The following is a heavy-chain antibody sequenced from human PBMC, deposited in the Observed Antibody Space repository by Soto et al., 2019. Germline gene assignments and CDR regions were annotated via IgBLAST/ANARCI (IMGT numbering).Heavy chain of an antibody. Sequence: PXGSLRLSCAASGFTFSNYAMSWVRQAPGKGLEWVSAIGGGGVPTYHADSVKGRFTISRDNSKNTLYLQMNRLRAEDTAVYYCAKGPWKPPHCFDPSRLATLVTVSS. V-gene: IGHV3-23*01. D-gene: IGHD1-1*01. CDR1: GFTFSNYA. CDR3: AKGPWKPPHCFDP. J-gene: IGHJ5*02. CDR2: IGGGGVPT.